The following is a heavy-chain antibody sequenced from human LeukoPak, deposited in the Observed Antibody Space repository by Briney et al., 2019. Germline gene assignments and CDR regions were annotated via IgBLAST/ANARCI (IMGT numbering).Heavy chain of an antibody. D-gene: IGHD5-24*01. J-gene: IGHJ4*02. CDR3: AREGPDGDFDC. CDR2: AYHIGST. CDR1: GVSINSYY. Sequence: SETLSLTCTVSGVSINSYYWTWIRQSPGKGLEWIGYAYHIGSTNYHPSLKSRVTISIDKSRNQFSLNLRSVTAADTAIYYCAREGPDGDFDCWGQGTLVTVSS. V-gene: IGHV4-59*01.